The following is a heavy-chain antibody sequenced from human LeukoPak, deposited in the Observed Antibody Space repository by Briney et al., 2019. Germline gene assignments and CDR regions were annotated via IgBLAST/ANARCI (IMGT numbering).Heavy chain of an antibody. D-gene: IGHD5-24*01. J-gene: IGHJ3*02. CDR1: GFTFSSYG. Sequence: GGSLRLSCAASGFTFSSYGMHWVRQAPGKGLEWVAVISYDGSNKYYADSVKGRLTISRDNSKNTLYLQMNSLRAEDTAVYYCAKNEGGGWLQLRNAFDIWGQGTMVTVSS. CDR2: ISYDGSNK. CDR3: AKNEGGGWLQLRNAFDI. V-gene: IGHV3-30*18.